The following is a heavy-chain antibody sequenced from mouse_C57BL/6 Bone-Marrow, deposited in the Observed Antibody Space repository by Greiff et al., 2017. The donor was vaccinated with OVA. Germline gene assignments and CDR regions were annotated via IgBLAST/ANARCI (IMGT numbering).Heavy chain of an antibody. V-gene: IGHV1-7*01. J-gene: IGHJ3*01. D-gene: IGHD2-1*01. CDR3: ARRGLDNGNYVFAY. CDR1: GYTFTSYW. CDR2: INPSSGYT. Sequence: QVQLKQPGAELVKPGASVKLSCKASGYTFTSYWMHWVKQRPGQGLEWIGYINPSSGYTKYNQKFKDKATLTADKSSSTAYMQLSSLTYKDYAVYDCARRGLDNGNYVFAYWGQGTLVTVSA.